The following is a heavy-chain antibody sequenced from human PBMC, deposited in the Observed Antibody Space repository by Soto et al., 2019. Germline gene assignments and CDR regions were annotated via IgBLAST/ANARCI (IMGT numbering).Heavy chain of an antibody. CDR2: IYYSGST. J-gene: IGHJ5*02. CDR1: GGSISSGGYY. CDR3: ARVAVVVPAAMLDWFDP. Sequence: SETLSLTCTVSGGSISSGGYYWSWIRQHPGKGLEWIGYIYYSGSTYYNPSLKSRVTISVDTSKNQFSLKLSSVTAADTAVYYCARVAVVVPAAMLDWFDPWGQGTLVTVSS. D-gene: IGHD2-2*01. V-gene: IGHV4-31*03.